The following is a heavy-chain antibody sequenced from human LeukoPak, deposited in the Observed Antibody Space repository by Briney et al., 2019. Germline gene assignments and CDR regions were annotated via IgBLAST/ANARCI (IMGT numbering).Heavy chain of an antibody. CDR3: AKERVLYY. V-gene: IGHV3-30*02. Sequence: GGSLRLSCAASGFTFRNNGMHWVRQAPGKGLEWVAFLRFDESDKFYGDSVKGRFTISRDISKNTLFLQMNGLRVEDTAVYYCAKERVLYYWGQGTLVTVSS. CDR2: LRFDESDK. D-gene: IGHD2/OR15-2a*01. J-gene: IGHJ4*02. CDR1: GFTFRNNG.